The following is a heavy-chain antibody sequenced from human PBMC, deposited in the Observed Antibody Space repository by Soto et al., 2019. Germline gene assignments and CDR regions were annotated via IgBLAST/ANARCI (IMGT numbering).Heavy chain of an antibody. Sequence: GGSLRLSCAASGFTFSSYGMHWVRQAPGKGLEWVAVISYDGSNKYYADSVKGRFTISRDNSKNTLYLQMNSLRAEDTAVYYCAKFTTVTYASDYWGQGTLVTVSS. J-gene: IGHJ4*02. CDR1: GFTFSSYG. D-gene: IGHD4-4*01. V-gene: IGHV3-30*18. CDR2: ISYDGSNK. CDR3: AKFTTVTYASDY.